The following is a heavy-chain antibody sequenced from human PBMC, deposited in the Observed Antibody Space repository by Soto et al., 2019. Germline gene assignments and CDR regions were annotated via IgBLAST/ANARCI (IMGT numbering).Heavy chain of an antibody. CDR3: ARAIATVTTLDY. V-gene: IGHV3-30-3*01. D-gene: IGHD4-4*01. CDR1: GFTFSSYA. J-gene: IGHJ4*02. CDR2: ISYDGSNK. Sequence: QVQLVESGGGVVQPGRSLRLSCAASGFTFSSYAMHWVRQAPGKGLEWVAVISYDGSNKYYADSVKGRFTISRDNSKNTLYLQMNSLRAEDTAVYYCARAIATVTTLDYWGQGTLVTASS.